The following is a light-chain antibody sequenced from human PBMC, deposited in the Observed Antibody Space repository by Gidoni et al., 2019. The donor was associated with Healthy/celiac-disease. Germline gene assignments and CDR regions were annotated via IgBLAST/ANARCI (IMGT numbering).Light chain of an antibody. CDR1: VLAKKY. V-gene: IGLV3-27*01. CDR3: YSAADNNEGV. J-gene: IGLJ2*01. CDR2: KDS. Sequence: SYALPQPSSVSVSPGQTARITCSGDVLAKKYARWFQPKPGQAPVLVIYKDSERPSGIPERFSGSSSGTTVTLTISGAQVEDEAYYYCYSAADNNEGVFGGGTKLTVL.